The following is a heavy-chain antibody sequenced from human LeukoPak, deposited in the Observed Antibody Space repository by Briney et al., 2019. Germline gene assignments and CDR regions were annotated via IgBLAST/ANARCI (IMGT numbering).Heavy chain of an antibody. Sequence: SETLSLTCTVSGGSISSSSYYWGWIRQPPGKGLEWIGSIYYSGSTYYNPSLKSRVTISVDTSKNQFSLRLSSVTAADTAVYYCARDFALYSSSWYVDYWGQGTLVTVSS. D-gene: IGHD6-13*01. CDR3: ARDFALYSSSWYVDY. CDR1: GGSISSSSYY. J-gene: IGHJ4*02. V-gene: IGHV4-39*07. CDR2: IYYSGST.